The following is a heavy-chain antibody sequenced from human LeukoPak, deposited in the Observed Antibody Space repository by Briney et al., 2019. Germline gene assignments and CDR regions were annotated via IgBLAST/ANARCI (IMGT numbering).Heavy chain of an antibody. CDR3: AVSMVRGTQLGSLYYYYYGMDV. Sequence: ASVKVSCKASGYTFTSYYMHWVRQAPGQGLEWMGIINPSGGSTSYAQKFQGRVTMTRDTSTSTVYMELSSLRSEDTAVYYCAVSMVRGTQLGSLYYYYYGMDVWGQGTTVTVSS. D-gene: IGHD3-10*01. V-gene: IGHV1-46*01. CDR1: GYTFTSYY. CDR2: INPSGGST. J-gene: IGHJ6*02.